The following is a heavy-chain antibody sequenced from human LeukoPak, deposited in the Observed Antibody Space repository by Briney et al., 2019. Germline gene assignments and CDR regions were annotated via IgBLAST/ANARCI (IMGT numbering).Heavy chain of an antibody. Sequence: GGSLRLSCAASGFTFGIYAMSWVRQAPGKGLEWVSSTSSGGDYTYYAGSVKGRFTISRDNSKNTLYLQMNSLRAEDTATYYCAKDRPNYYESNGHYYRRDGDSWGQGTLVAVSS. D-gene: IGHD3-22*01. CDR1: GFTFGIYA. V-gene: IGHV3-23*01. CDR3: AKDRPNYYESNGHYYRRDGDS. CDR2: TSSGGDYT. J-gene: IGHJ5*01.